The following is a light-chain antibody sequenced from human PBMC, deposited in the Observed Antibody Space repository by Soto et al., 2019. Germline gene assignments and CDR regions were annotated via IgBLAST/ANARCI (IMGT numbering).Light chain of an antibody. CDR1: QGISTN. CDR3: LQANRVPLS. J-gene: IGKJ5*01. V-gene: IGKV1-12*01. Sequence: DIQMTQSPSSVSASVGDRVTITCRASQGISTNLARYQQKPGKAPKLLIYAASSLQSGVPPRFGGSGSGTDLTLTISNLQPEDFAIYFCLQANRVPLSFGQGTRLDIK. CDR2: AAS.